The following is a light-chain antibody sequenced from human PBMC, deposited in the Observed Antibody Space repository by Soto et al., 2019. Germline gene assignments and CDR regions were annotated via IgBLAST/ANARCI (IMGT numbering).Light chain of an antibody. CDR1: SGHSNYI. V-gene: IGLV4-60*03. Sequence: QPVLTQSSSASASLGSSVKLTCTLSSGHSNYIIAWHQHQPGKAPRYLMNLEGNGGYKKGSGVPDRFSGSGSGADRYLTISNLQSEDEADYYCETWDSNTRVFGGGTQLTVL. J-gene: IGLJ3*02. CDR3: ETWDSNTRV. CDR2: LEGNGGY.